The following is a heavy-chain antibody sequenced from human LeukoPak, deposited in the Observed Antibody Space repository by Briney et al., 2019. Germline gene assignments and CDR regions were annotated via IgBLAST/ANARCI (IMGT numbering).Heavy chain of an antibody. Sequence: PSETLSLTCTVSGGSVSSGSYYWSWIRQPPGKGLEWIGYIYYSGSTNYNPSLKSRVTISADTSKNQFSLKLSSVTAADTAVYYCARGAGDIVVVVAATPYYFDYWGQGTLVTVSS. V-gene: IGHV4-61*01. CDR3: ARGAGDIVVVVAATPYYFDY. CDR1: GGSVSSGSYY. D-gene: IGHD2-15*01. J-gene: IGHJ4*02. CDR2: IYYSGST.